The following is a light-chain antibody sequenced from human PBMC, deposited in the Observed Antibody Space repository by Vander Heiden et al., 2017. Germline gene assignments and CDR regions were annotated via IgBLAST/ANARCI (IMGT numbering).Light chain of an antibody. CDR3: QQDYNWWT. CDR1: QTVRSH. CDR2: DAS. Sequence: EIVMTQSPGIVSLSPGESATLSCRASQTVRSHLAWYQQKPGQAPRLLIYDASTWATGVPARFSGSGSGTDFTLTISSLQSEDFAVYYCQQDYNWWTFGQGTKVEIK. V-gene: IGKV3-15*01. J-gene: IGKJ1*01.